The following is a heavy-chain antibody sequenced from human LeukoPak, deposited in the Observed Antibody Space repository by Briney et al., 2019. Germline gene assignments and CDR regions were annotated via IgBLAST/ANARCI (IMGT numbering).Heavy chain of an antibody. CDR1: GASLDSGDYY. V-gene: IGHV4-39*07. D-gene: IGHD5-18*01. CDR2: IHYSGNT. CDR3: ARHKIQRSPGGVPDWFDP. J-gene: IGHJ5*02. Sequence: PSETLSLTCAVSGASLDSGDYYWGWIRQSPGRGLECIASIHYSGNTYYDPSLKSRVTLSVDTSKNQFSLSLTSVTSADTAIYYCARHKIQRSPGGVPDWFDPWGQGTLVTVSS.